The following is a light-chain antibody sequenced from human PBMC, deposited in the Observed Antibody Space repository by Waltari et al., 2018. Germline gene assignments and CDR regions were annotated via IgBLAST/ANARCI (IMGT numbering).Light chain of an antibody. J-gene: IGKJ1*01. V-gene: IGKV1-39*01. CDR2: AAS. CDR1: QNISRF. Sequence: DIQMTQSPSSLSASVGDRVTITCRASQNISRFLNWYQQKPGRSPQLLIYAASSVQSGVPSRFSGSGSGTDFALTISRLRPDDFATYYCLQYNTYPWTFGQGTKVEIK. CDR3: LQYNTYPWT.